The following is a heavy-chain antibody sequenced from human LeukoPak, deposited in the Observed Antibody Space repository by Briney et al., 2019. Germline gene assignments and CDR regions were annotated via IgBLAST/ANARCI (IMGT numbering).Heavy chain of an antibody. CDR3: ARGGKTVAGTGAWF. Sequence: ASVKVSCKASGYTFTDYGITWVRQAPGQGLEWMGWISAYNGNTNYAQKIQGRVTMTTDTPTSTAYMELRTLRSDDTAVYYCARGGKTVAGTGAWFWGQGTLVTVSS. CDR2: ISAYNGNT. J-gene: IGHJ4*02. CDR1: GYTFTDYG. D-gene: IGHD6-19*01. V-gene: IGHV1-18*01.